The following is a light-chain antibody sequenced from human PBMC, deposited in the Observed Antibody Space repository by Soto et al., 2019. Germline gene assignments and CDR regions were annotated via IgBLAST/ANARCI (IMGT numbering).Light chain of an antibody. CDR3: QQYNSYSGM. V-gene: IGKV1-5*01. CDR2: DAS. J-gene: IGKJ1*01. Sequence: DIQVTQSPSTLSASVGDRVTITCRASQSISSWLAWYQQKPGRAPKLLIFDASSLESGVPSRFSGNGSGTEFTLTISGLQPDDFASYYCQQYNSYSGMFGQGTKVDIK. CDR1: QSISSW.